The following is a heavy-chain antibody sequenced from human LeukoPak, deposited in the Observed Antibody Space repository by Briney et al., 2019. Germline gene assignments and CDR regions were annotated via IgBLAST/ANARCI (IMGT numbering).Heavy chain of an antibody. CDR3: TTDLDSSGYRSDY. CDR1: GFTVSSNY. J-gene: IGHJ4*02. D-gene: IGHD3-22*01. V-gene: IGHV3-53*01. Sequence: PGGSLRLSCAASGFTVSSNYMSWVRQAPGKGLEWVSVIYSGGSTYYADSVKGRFTISRDNSKNTLYLQMNSLRAEDTAVYYCTTDLDSSGYRSDYWGQGTLVTVSS. CDR2: IYSGGST.